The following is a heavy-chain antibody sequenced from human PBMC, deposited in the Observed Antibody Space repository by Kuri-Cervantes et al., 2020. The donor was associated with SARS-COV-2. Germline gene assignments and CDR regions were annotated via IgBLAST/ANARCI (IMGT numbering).Heavy chain of an antibody. V-gene: IGHV3-21*01. J-gene: IGHJ4*02. D-gene: IGHD4-23*01. CDR2: ISSSSSYI. CDR3: AKGVQRSVVTGGFDY. CDR1: GFTFISYR. Sequence: GESLKISCAASGFTFISYRMNWVRQAPGKGLEWVTSISSSSSYIDYADSVKGRFTISRDNSKNTLYLQMNSLRAEDTAVYYCAKGVQRSVVTGGFDYWGQGTLVTVSS.